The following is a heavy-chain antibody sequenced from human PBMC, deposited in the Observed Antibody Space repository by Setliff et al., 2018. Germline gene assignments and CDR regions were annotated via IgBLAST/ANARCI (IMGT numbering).Heavy chain of an antibody. CDR3: ATKAVAGT. CDR1: GFTFKTYA. D-gene: IGHD6-19*01. CDR2: ITGSGGDR. Sequence: GGSLRLSCAASGFTFKTYAMSWVRQAPGKGLEWVSSITGSGGDRDYPDSVKGRFTISRDNAKKSVDLQMNSLRAEDTAVYYCATKAVAGTGGQGTLVTVSS. V-gene: IGHV3-21*04. J-gene: IGHJ4*02.